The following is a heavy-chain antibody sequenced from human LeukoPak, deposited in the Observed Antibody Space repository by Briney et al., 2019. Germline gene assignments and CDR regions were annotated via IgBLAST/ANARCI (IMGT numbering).Heavy chain of an antibody. CDR1: GGSISSSSYY. Sequence: PSETLSLTCTVSGGSISSSSYYWGWLRHPPGKGREWFVSIYYSGSTYYNPSLKSRVTISVDTSKNQFSLKLSSVTAADTAVYYCAGHTEFDYGDYVGPYWYFDLWGRGTLVTVSS. D-gene: IGHD4-17*01. CDR2: IYYSGST. J-gene: IGHJ2*01. V-gene: IGHV4-39*01. CDR3: AGHTEFDYGDYVGPYWYFDL.